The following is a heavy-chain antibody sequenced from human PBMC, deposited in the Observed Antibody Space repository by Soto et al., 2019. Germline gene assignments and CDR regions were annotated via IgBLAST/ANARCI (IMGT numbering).Heavy chain of an antibody. J-gene: IGHJ4*02. Sequence: QVPLVQSGAEVKKPGASVKVSCKASGYTFTSYGISWVRQAPGQGLEWMGWISAYNGNTNYAQKLQGRVTMTTDTSTSTAYMELRSLRSDDTAVYYCARDASGGGYDLSSAFDYWGQGTLVTVSS. D-gene: IGHD5-12*01. V-gene: IGHV1-18*04. CDR2: ISAYNGNT. CDR3: ARDASGGGYDLSSAFDY. CDR1: GYTFTSYG.